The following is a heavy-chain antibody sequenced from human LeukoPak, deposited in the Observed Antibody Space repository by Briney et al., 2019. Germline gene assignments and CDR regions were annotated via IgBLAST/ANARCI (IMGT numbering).Heavy chain of an antibody. J-gene: IGHJ2*01. V-gene: IGHV3-21*01. CDR1: GFIFSNYN. CDR3: ARVQGLDFRWYFDL. Sequence: GGSLRLSCGASGFIFSNYNMEWVRQAPGKGLEWVSSIGTTSAYIYYADSVRGRFTISRENAKNSLYLQMNSLRAGDTAVYYCARVQGLDFRWYFDLWGRGTLVTVSS. CDR2: IGTTSAYI.